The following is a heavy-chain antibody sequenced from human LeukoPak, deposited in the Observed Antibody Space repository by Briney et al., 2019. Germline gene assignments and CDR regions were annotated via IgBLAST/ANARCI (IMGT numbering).Heavy chain of an antibody. D-gene: IGHD3-16*01. CDR1: GGSIPSRGYY. V-gene: IGHV4-31*11. J-gene: IGHJ4*02. CDR3: ARLDGAYFDY. CDR2: IYSSGST. Sequence: SETLSLTCAVSGGSIPSRGYYWSWIRQYPGKGLEWIGHIYSSGSTYYNPSLKSRHTISVDTSKNQFSLKVTSVTAADTAAYYCARLDGAYFDYWGRGTQVTVSS.